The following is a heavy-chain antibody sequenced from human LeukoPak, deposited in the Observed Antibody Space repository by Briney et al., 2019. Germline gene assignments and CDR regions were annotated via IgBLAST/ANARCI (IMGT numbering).Heavy chain of an antibody. D-gene: IGHD3-10*01. CDR3: AREGLWFGEYMGDFDP. Sequence: GGSLRLSCAASGFSFSSYGMHWVRQAPGKGLEWVANIKQDGSEKYYVDSVKGRFTISRDNAKNSLYLQMNSLRAEDTAVYYCAREGLWFGEYMGDFDPWGQGTLVTVSS. CDR2: IKQDGSEK. J-gene: IGHJ5*02. V-gene: IGHV3-7*01. CDR1: GFSFSSYG.